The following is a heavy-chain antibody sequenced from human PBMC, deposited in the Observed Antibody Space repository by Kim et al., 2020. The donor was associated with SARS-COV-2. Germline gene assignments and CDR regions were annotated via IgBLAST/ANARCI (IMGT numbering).Heavy chain of an antibody. Sequence: AQKFQGRVTMTRDTSISTAYMELSRLRSDDTAGYYCAREDPYSYGHGVDYWGQGTLVTVSS. D-gene: IGHD5-18*01. V-gene: IGHV1-2*02. J-gene: IGHJ4*02. CDR3: AREDPYSYGHGVDY.